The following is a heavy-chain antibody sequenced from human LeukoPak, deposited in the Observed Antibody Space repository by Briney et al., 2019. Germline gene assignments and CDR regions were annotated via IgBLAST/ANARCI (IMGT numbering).Heavy chain of an antibody. CDR3: ARGMGTYG. V-gene: IGHV3-30*02. D-gene: IGHD4-17*01. CDR2: IRYDGSNK. J-gene: IGHJ4*02. Sequence: GGSLRLSCAASGFTFSSYGMHWVRQAPGKGLEWVAFIRYDGSNKYYADSVKGRFTISRDNSKNTLYLQMGSLRDDDMAVYYCARGMGTYGRGQGTLVTVSS. CDR1: GFTFSSYG.